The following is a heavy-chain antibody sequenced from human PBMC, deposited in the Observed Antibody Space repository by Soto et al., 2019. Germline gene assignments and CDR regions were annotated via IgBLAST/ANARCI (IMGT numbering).Heavy chain of an antibody. CDR1: GGSISRYY. V-gene: IGHV4-59*08. CDR3: ARANWYFDY. Sequence: TSETLSLTCTVSGGSISRYYWTWIRQPPGKRLEWIGYIYYTGSTNYNPSLQSRVTMSIDTSKNQFSLNLSSVTAADTAIYYCARANWYFDYWGQGTLVTVSS. D-gene: IGHD7-27*01. J-gene: IGHJ4*02. CDR2: IYYTGST.